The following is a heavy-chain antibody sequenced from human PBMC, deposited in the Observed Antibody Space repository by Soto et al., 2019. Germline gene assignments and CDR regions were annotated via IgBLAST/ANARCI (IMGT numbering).Heavy chain of an antibody. Sequence: TLSLTCAFYGGSFSGYYLSWIRQPPGKGLEWIGEINHSGSTNYNPSLKSRVTISVDTSKNQFSLKLSSVTAADTAVYYCAITRGAAGSPYDYWGQGTLVTVSS. D-gene: IGHD6-13*01. CDR2: INHSGST. CDR3: AITRGAAGSPYDY. CDR1: GGSFSGYY. V-gene: IGHV4-34*01. J-gene: IGHJ4*02.